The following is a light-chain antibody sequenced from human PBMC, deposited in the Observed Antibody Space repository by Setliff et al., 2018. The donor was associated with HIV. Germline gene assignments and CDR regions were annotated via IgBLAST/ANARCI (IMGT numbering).Light chain of an antibody. CDR2: FDS. CDR1: NIGSKT. V-gene: IGLV3-21*01. CDR3: QLRDSERAHPYV. J-gene: IGLJ1*01. Sequence: SSELTQPPSVSVAPGKTASITCAGANIGSKTVHWYRRKPGQAPMLVINFDSDRPSGIPERFSGSKSGNTATLTISRVEAGDEADYYCQLRDSERAHPYVFGTGTKVTV.